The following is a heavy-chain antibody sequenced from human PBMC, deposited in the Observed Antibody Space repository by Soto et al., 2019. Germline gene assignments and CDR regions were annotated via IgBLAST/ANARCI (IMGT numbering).Heavy chain of an antibody. Sequence: PGESLKISCAASGFIVSSNYMSWVRQAPGKGLEWVSVIYSGGGTYYADSVKGRFTISRDNSKNTLYLQMNSLRAEDTAVYYCARDSSPYGDYGPFDYWGRGTLVTVS. J-gene: IGHJ4*02. CDR2: IYSGGGT. CDR3: ARDSSPYGDYGPFDY. V-gene: IGHV3-66*01. CDR1: GFIVSSNY. D-gene: IGHD4-17*01.